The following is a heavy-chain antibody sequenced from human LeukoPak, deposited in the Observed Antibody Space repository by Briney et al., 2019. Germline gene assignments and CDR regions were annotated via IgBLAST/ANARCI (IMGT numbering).Heavy chain of an antibody. J-gene: IGHJ3*02. CDR2: IYTSGST. D-gene: IGHD2-8*01. CDR3: ARIKWDAFDI. CDR1: GGSISSGTYY. Sequence: PSQTLSLTCSVSGGSISSGTYYWSWIRQPAGKGLEWIGRIYTSGSTNYNPSLKSRVTMSVDTSKNQFSLKLSSVTAADTAVYYCARIKWDAFDIWGQGTMVTVSS. V-gene: IGHV4-61*02.